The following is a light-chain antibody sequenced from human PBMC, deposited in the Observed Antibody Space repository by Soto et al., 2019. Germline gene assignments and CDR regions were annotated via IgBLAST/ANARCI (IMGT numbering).Light chain of an antibody. Sequence: EILLTQSPGTLSLSPGERATLSCRASQSVSSSYLAWYQQEPGQAPRLLIYGASSRATGIPDRFSGSGSGTDFTLTISRLEPEDFAVYYCQQYGSSTVTFGPGTKVDIK. CDR3: QQYGSSTVT. CDR2: GAS. J-gene: IGKJ3*01. V-gene: IGKV3-20*01. CDR1: QSVSSSY.